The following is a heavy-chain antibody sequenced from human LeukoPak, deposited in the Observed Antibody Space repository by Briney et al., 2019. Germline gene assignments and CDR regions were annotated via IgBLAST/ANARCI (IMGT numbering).Heavy chain of an antibody. J-gene: IGHJ6*03. Sequence: PGGSLRLSCAASGFTFSSYSMNWVRQAPGKGLEWVSSISSSSSYIYYADSVKGRFTISRDNAKNSLYLQMNSLRAEDTAVYYCARVGGTVTTNYYYYYYMDVWGKGNTVTVSS. CDR3: ARVGGTVTTNYYYYYYMDV. V-gene: IGHV3-21*01. D-gene: IGHD4-17*01. CDR2: ISSSSSYI. CDR1: GFTFSSYS.